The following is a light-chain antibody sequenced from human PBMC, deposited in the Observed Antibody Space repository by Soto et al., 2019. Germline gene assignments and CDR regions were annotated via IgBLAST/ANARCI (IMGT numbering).Light chain of an antibody. CDR3: QQSYSTPRT. CDR2: AAS. J-gene: IGKJ1*01. V-gene: IGKV1-39*01. Sequence: DIQMTQYPSSLSASVGDRVTITCRASQSISSYLNWYQQKQGKAPKLLIYAASSLQSGVPSRFSGSGSGTDFTLTISSLQPEDFATYYCQQSYSTPRTFGQGTKVEIK. CDR1: QSISSY.